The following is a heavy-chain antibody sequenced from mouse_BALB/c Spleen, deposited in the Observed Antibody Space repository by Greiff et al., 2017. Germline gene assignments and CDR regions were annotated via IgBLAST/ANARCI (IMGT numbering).Heavy chain of an antibody. CDR2: INPSNGGT. Sequence: VQVVESGAELVKPGASVKLSCKASGYTFTSYYMYWVKQRPGQGLEWIGEINPSNGGTNFNEKFKSKATLTVDKSSSTAYMQLSSLTSEDSAVYYCTRSKDRNYYRDYAMDYWGQGTSVTVSS. D-gene: IGHD1-1*01. V-gene: IGHV1S81*02. CDR1: GYTFTSYY. J-gene: IGHJ4*01. CDR3: TRSKDRNYYRDYAMDY.